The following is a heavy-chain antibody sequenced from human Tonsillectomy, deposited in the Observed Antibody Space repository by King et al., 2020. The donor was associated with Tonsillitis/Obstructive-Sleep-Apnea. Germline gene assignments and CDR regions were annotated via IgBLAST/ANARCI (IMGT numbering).Heavy chain of an antibody. D-gene: IGHD3-16*01. V-gene: IGHV4-59*08. Sequence: QLQESGPGLVKPSETLSLTCTVSGGSISGYYWSWIRQPPGKRLEWIGYIYYSGSTNYNPSLKSRVTISVDTSKNQFSLKLNSVTAADTAVYYCAKHAPDRELIVWDYWGQGILVTVSS. CDR1: GGSISGYY. CDR2: IYYSGST. CDR3: AKHAPDRELIVWDY. J-gene: IGHJ4*02.